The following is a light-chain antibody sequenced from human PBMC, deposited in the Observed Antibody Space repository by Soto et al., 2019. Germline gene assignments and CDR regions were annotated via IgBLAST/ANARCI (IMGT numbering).Light chain of an antibody. J-gene: IGKJ2*01. Sequence: EIVLTQSPATLYLSPGARATLSCRASQSVSSYLAWYQQKPGQAPRLLIYDASNRATGIPARFSGSGSGTDCTLTISSLEPEDFAVYYCQQRSNRCTTCGQGTKLEIK. CDR1: QSVSSY. CDR2: DAS. CDR3: QQRSNRCTT. V-gene: IGKV3-11*01.